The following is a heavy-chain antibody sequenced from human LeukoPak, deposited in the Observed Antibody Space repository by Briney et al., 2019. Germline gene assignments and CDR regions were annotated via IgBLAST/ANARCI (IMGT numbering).Heavy chain of an antibody. Sequence: GGSLRLSCAASGFTFSTSCMHWVRQAPGKGPMWVSRICPDGTVTNYADSVKARFIISRDNARNTVYLQMNSLRVEDTAVYYCVRDFRSADYWGQGTLVTVSS. J-gene: IGHJ4*02. CDR3: VRDFRSADY. CDR2: ICPDGTVT. V-gene: IGHV3-74*01. CDR1: GFTFSTSC.